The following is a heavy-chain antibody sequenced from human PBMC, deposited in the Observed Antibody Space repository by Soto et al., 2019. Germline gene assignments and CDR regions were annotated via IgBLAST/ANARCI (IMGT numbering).Heavy chain of an antibody. CDR3: ARVFSTYYYDSSGYYPLEYFDY. V-gene: IGHV1-46*01. CDR2: INPSGGST. Sequence: ASVKVSCKASGYTFTSYYMHWVRQAPGQGLEWMGIINPSGGSTSYAQKFQGRVTMTSDTSTSTVYMELSSLRAEDTAVYYCARVFSTYYYDSSGYYPLEYFDYWGQGTLVTVSS. D-gene: IGHD3-22*01. CDR1: GYTFTSYY. J-gene: IGHJ4*02.